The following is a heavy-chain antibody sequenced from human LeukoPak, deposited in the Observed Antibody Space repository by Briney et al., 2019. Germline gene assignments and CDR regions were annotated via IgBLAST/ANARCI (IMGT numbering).Heavy chain of an antibody. CDR2: ISTDGGRT. D-gene: IGHD2-15*01. V-gene: IGHV3-74*01. CDR1: GFTFTDYW. CDR3: SPGFAFDV. Sequence: PGGSLRLSCAASGFTFTDYWMHWVRQRPGEGLVWVSHISTDGGRTNYAGSVKGRFTTSRDNTKNTVYLQMSSLRAEDTAVYYCSPGFAFDVWGQGTMVTVSS. J-gene: IGHJ3*01.